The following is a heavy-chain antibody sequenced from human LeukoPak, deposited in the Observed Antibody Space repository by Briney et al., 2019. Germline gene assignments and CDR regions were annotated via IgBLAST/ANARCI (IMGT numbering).Heavy chain of an antibody. V-gene: IGHV4-34*01. Sequence: PSETLSLTCAVYGGSFSAYSWTWIRQPPGKGLEWIGEINHSGSTNYNPSLKSRVTISVDTSKNQFSLKLSSVTAAETAVYYCARVRVATIIFDYWGQGTLVTVSS. CDR2: INHSGST. CDR3: ARVRVATIIFDY. J-gene: IGHJ4*02. CDR1: GGSFSAYS. D-gene: IGHD5-12*01.